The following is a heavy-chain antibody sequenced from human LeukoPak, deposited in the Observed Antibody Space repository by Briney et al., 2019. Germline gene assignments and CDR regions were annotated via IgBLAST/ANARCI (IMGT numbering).Heavy chain of an antibody. CDR1: GFTFNNYW. V-gene: IGHV3-7*03. D-gene: IGHD3-16*01. CDR3: ARGGGLDV. J-gene: IGHJ6*02. Sequence: GGSLRLSCAVSGFTFNNYWMSWVRQAPGKGPEWVAHIKENGNEQYYADSVKGRFTISRDNAKNSLYLQMSNLRAEDTAVYFCARGGGLDVWGQGATVTVSS. CDR2: IKENGNEQ.